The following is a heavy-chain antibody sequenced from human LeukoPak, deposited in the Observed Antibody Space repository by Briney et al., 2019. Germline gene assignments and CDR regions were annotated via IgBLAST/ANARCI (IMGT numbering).Heavy chain of an antibody. V-gene: IGHV3-7*04. Sequence: PGGSLRLSCAASGFTFSTYWMLWVRQAPGKGLEWVANIKGDGSEKRYVDSVKGRFTISRDNAKNSLYLQMNSLRAEDTALYYCARGMTWSAYWGQGTLVTVAS. CDR1: GFTFSTYW. D-gene: IGHD2-21*02. CDR2: IKGDGSEK. J-gene: IGHJ4*02. CDR3: ARGMTWSAY.